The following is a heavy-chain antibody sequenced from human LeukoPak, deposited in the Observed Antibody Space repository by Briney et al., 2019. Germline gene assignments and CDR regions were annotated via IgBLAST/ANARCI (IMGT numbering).Heavy chain of an antibody. V-gene: IGHV1-46*02. Sequence: ASVKVSCKASGYTFNSSYMHWVRQAPGQGLEWMGIINPSDDSTRYAQKFQGRVTITKDTSTNTVYMHLSSLSSDDTAVYYCARAYYGSSAYRHAVYFDYWGQGTLVTVSS. J-gene: IGHJ4*02. CDR3: ARAYYGSSAYRHAVYFDY. CDR1: GYTFNSSY. CDR2: INPSDDST. D-gene: IGHD3-22*01.